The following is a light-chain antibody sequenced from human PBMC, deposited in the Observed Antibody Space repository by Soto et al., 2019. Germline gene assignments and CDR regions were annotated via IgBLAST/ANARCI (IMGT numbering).Light chain of an antibody. Sequence: EIVLTQSPGTLPLSPGDRATLSCRASQLINTNFLAWYQQKPGQAPRLLIYGASIRATGVPVRFSGSGSVTDFYLSISRLQHEDFAIYFCLQYHNSPHPFGQGNKLQI. CDR1: QLINTNF. V-gene: IGKV3-20*01. J-gene: IGKJ2*01. CDR3: LQYHNSPHP. CDR2: GAS.